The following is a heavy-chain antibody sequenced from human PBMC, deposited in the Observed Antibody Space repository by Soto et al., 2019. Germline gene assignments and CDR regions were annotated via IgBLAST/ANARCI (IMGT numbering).Heavy chain of an antibody. CDR2: IWYDGSNK. D-gene: IGHD3-22*01. V-gene: IGHV3-33*01. CDR3: ARDSYYYDSSGYYSIFDY. Sequence: QVQLVESGGGVVQPGRSLRLSCAASGFTFSSYGMHWVRQAPGKGLEWVAVIWYDGSNKYYADSVKGRFTISRDNSKNTLYLQMHSLGAEDTAVYYCARDSYYYDSSGYYSIFDYWGQGTLVTVSS. J-gene: IGHJ4*02. CDR1: GFTFSSYG.